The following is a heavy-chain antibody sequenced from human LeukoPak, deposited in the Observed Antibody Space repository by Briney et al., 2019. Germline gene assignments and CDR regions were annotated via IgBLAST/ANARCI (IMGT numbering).Heavy chain of an antibody. CDR1: GGSISSYS. Sequence: SETLSLTCTVSGGSISSYSWSWIRQPPGKGLEWIGYIYYSGSTNYNPSLKSRVTTSVDTSKNQFSLKLSSVTAADTAVYYCARGGYNYGTNAFDIWGQGTMVTVSS. J-gene: IGHJ3*02. V-gene: IGHV4-59*08. CDR2: IYYSGST. D-gene: IGHD5-18*01. CDR3: ARGGYNYGTNAFDI.